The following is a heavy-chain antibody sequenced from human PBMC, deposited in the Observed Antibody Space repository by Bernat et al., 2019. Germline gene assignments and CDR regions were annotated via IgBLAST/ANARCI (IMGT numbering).Heavy chain of an antibody. D-gene: IGHD6-6*01. CDR1: GFTFSSYA. Sequence: QVQLVESGGGVVQPGRSLRLSCAAFGFTFSSYAMHWVRQAPGKGLEWVAVISYGGSLKYYADSVKGRFTISRDNSRNTLYPQMNSLRPEDTAVYFCTKDRQAEYSSSSVIDYWGQGTLVTVSS. J-gene: IGHJ4*02. V-gene: IGHV3-30*18. CDR2: ISYGGSLK. CDR3: TKDRQAEYSSSSVIDY.